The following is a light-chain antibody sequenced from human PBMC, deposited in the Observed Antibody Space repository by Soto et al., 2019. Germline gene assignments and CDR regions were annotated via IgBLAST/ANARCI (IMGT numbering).Light chain of an antibody. V-gene: IGLV1-40*01. CDR2: ANS. J-gene: IGLJ2*01. CDR3: QSFDSLSGSVI. CDR1: RSNVGAGYD. Sequence: QSLLTQAPSVSGAPGQRVTISCSGSRSNVGAGYDVHWYQQLPGTAPKLLIYANSNRPSGVPDRFSGSKSGTSASLAIAGLQAEDEADYYCQSFDSLSGSVIFGGGTKVTVL.